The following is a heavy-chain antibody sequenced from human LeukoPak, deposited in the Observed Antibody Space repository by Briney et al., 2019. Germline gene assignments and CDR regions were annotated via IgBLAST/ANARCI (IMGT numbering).Heavy chain of an antibody. V-gene: IGHV4-34*01. CDR1: GGSFSGYY. Sequence: SETLSLTCAVYGGSFSGYYWSWIRQPPGKGLEWIGEINHSGSTNYNPSLKSRVTISVDTSKNQFSLKLSSVTAADTAVYYCARRPLYAAGIPDSWGQGTLVTVSS. CDR2: INHSGST. CDR3: ARRPLYAAGIPDS. J-gene: IGHJ4*02. D-gene: IGHD2-2*02.